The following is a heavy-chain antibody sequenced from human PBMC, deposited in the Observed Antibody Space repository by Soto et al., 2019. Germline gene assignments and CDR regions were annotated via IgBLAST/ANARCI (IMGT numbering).Heavy chain of an antibody. J-gene: IGHJ2*01. D-gene: IGHD3-22*01. CDR3: ARDGVYYDSSGYPRRVYWYFDL. Sequence: GSLRLSCAASGFTFSDYYMAWIRQAPGTGLESISYIGATASYTNYAESVKGRFTISRDNAKNSLYLQMNSLRAEDTAVYYCARDGVYYDSSGYPRRVYWYFDLWGRGTLVTFSS. CDR1: GFTFSDYY. CDR2: IGATASYT. V-gene: IGHV3-11*06.